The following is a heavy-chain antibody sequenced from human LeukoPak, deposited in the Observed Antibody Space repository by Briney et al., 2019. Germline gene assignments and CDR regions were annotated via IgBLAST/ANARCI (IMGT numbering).Heavy chain of an antibody. CDR2: INHSGST. J-gene: IGHJ5*02. Sequence: SETLSLTCAVYGGSFSDYNWSWIRQPPGKGLEWIGEINHSGSTNYNPPLKSRVTISVDTSKNQFSLNLSSVTAADTPVYSCTRGKDHLHWIDPWGQGTLVTV. V-gene: IGHV4-34*01. D-gene: IGHD2-15*01. CDR3: TRGKDHLHWIDP. CDR1: GGSFSDYN.